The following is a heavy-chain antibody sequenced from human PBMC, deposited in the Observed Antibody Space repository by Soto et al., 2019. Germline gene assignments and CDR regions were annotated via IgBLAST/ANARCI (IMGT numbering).Heavy chain of an antibody. J-gene: IGHJ5*02. CDR1: GGSISPYY. V-gene: IGHV4-59*12. CDR2: IYYGGST. D-gene: IGHD1-1*01. Sequence: SETLSLTCTVSGGSISPYYWSWIRQPPGKGLEWVGYIYYGGSTSYNPSLKSRITISVEKSKSQISLKLTSVTAADTAVYYCARDQLEGNWFDPWGQGTLVTISS. CDR3: ARDQLEGNWFDP.